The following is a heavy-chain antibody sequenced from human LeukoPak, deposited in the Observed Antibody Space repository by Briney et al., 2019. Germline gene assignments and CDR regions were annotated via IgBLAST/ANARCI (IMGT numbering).Heavy chain of an antibody. D-gene: IGHD3-16*01. Sequence: GGSLRLSCAASGLTFSSYCMNWVRQAPGKGLEWVSSISSSSSYIYYADSVKGRFTISRDNAKNSLYLQMNSLRAEDTAVYYCARDVIGSLENYWGQGTLVTVSS. CDR2: ISSSSSYI. J-gene: IGHJ4*02. CDR1: GLTFSSYC. V-gene: IGHV3-21*01. CDR3: ARDVIGSLENY.